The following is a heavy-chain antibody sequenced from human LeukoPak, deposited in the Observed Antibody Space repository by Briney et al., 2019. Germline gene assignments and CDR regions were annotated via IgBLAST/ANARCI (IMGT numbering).Heavy chain of an antibody. J-gene: IGHJ3*02. CDR2: IYYSGST. CDR1: GGSISSSSYY. Sequence: SETLSLTCTVSGGSISSSSYYWGWIRQPPGKGLEWIGSIYYSGSTYYNPSLKSRVTISVDTSKNQFSLKLSSVTAADTAVYYCARSLTWLSPSNDAFDIWGQGTMVTVSS. V-gene: IGHV4-39*07. CDR3: ARSLTWLSPSNDAFDI. D-gene: IGHD3-22*01.